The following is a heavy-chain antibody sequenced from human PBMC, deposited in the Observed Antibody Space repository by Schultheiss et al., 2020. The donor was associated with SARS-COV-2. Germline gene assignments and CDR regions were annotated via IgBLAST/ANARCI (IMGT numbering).Heavy chain of an antibody. Sequence: GGSLRLSCTASGFTVSRKDISWVRQTPGKGLEWVSFIYGVDNREYADSVKGRFTISRDNSKNTFYLQMNSLRVEDTAVYYCAKDSGGGNDSSGWTYYYYGMDVWGQGTTVTVSS. CDR1: GFTVSRKD. V-gene: IGHV3-66*01. CDR3: AKDSGGGNDSSGWTYYYYGMDV. CDR2: IYGVDNR. J-gene: IGHJ6*02. D-gene: IGHD6-19*01.